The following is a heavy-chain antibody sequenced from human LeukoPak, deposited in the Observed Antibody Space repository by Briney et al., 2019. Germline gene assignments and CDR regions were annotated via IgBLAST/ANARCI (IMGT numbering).Heavy chain of an antibody. V-gene: IGHV3-11*05. D-gene: IGHD3-10*01. Sequence: GGSLRLSCAASGFTFSDYYMSWIRQAPGKGLEWVSYISSSSSYTNYADSVKGRFTISRDNAKNSLYLQMNSLRAEDTAVYYCARGRSRITMVRGVIDDAFDIWGQGTMVTVSS. CDR3: ARGRSRITMVRGVIDDAFDI. CDR1: GFTFSDYY. J-gene: IGHJ3*02. CDR2: ISSSSSYT.